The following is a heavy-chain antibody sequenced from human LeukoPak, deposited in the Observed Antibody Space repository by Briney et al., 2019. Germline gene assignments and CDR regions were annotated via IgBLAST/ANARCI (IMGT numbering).Heavy chain of an antibody. Sequence: SETLSLTCIVSGDSIRIYYWSWIRQSPGKGLECLGYIHYSGNTFSNPALKSRVTISIDTPKNQFSLQLRSVTAEDTAVYFCARHADGCNSGFLDFWGPGTMVTVSS. V-gene: IGHV4-59*08. CDR1: GDSIRIYY. J-gene: IGHJ3*01. CDR2: IHYSGNT. D-gene: IGHD5-24*01. CDR3: ARHADGCNSGFLDF.